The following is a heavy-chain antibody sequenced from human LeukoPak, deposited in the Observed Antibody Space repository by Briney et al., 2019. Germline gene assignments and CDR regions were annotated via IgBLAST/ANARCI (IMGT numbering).Heavy chain of an antibody. Sequence: PGGSLRLSCAASGFTFSDYYMSWIRQAPGKGLEWVSYISSSGSTIYYADSVKGRFTISRDNSKNTLYLQMNSLRAEDTAEYYCAKKGYYDSSGYYPKIDYWGQGTLVTVSS. CDR2: ISSSGSTI. CDR3: AKKGYYDSSGYYPKIDY. J-gene: IGHJ4*02. V-gene: IGHV3-11*04. CDR1: GFTFSDYY. D-gene: IGHD3-22*01.